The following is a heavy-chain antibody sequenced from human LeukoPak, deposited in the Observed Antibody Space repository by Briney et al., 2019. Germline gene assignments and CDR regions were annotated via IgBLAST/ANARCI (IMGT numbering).Heavy chain of an antibody. CDR1: GYTFTSYY. CDR2: ISAYNGNT. J-gene: IGHJ6*02. V-gene: IGHV1-18*04. CDR3: ARDVVRLEYYYYSMDV. Sequence: ASVKVSCKASGYTFTSYYMHWVRQAPGQGLEWMGWISAYNGNTNYAQKLQGRVTMTTDTSTSTAYMELRSLRSDDTAVYYCARDVVRLEYYYYSMDVWGQGTTVTVSS. D-gene: IGHD3-10*01.